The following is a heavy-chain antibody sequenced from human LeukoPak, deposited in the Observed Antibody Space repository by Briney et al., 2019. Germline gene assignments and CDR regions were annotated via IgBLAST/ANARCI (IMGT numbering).Heavy chain of an antibody. D-gene: IGHD3-22*01. CDR3: ARLRRGEYFDSSGYYRYYYYMDV. V-gene: IGHV4-34*01. J-gene: IGHJ6*03. CDR2: INHSGST. Sequence: PSETLSLTCAVYGGSFSGYYWIWIRKPPGKGLEWIGEINHSGSTNYNPSLKSRVTISVDTSKSQFSLKLSSVTAADTAVYYCARLRRGEYFDSSGYYRYYYYMDVWGKGTTVTISS. CDR1: GGSFSGYY.